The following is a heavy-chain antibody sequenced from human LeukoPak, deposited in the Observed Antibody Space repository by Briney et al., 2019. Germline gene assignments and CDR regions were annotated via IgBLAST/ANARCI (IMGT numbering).Heavy chain of an antibody. CDR2: IFGSGGSA. D-gene: IGHD2-15*01. CDR3: AKTTVGYSSGRFPGWPADY. Sequence: PGGSLRLSCTASGFAFGSYAMYWVRQAPGKGLEWVSGIFGSGGSAHYADSVKGRFTISRDNSKNTVYLEMNSLGVEDTAVYYSAKTTVGYSSGRFPGWPADYWGQGTLVTVSS. J-gene: IGHJ4*02. CDR1: GFAFGSYA. V-gene: IGHV3-23*01.